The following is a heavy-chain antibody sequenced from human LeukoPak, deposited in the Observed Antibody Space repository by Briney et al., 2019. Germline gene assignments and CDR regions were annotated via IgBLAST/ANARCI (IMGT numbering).Heavy chain of an antibody. CDR1: GFTFSSYA. V-gene: IGHV3-23*01. CDR2: ISGSGGSA. CDR3: ARGDPHADL. Sequence: GGSLRLSCAASGFTFSSYAMSWVRQAPGKGLEWVSAISGSGGSAYYADSVKGRFTISRDNSKNTLYLQMNSLRVEDTGVYYCARGDPHADLWGQGTLVTVSS. J-gene: IGHJ5*02.